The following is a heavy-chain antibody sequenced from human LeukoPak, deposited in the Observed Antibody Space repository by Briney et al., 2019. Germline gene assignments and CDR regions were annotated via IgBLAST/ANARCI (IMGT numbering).Heavy chain of an antibody. D-gene: IGHD1-26*01. Sequence: TGGSLRLSCAASGFTVSSNYMSWVRQAPGKGLEWVSVIYSGGSTYYADSVKGRFTISRDNSKNTLYLQMNSLRAEDTAVYYCAKDMGGDGSYYLDCWGQGTPVTVSS. V-gene: IGHV3-53*01. CDR2: IYSGGST. CDR1: GFTVSSNY. J-gene: IGHJ4*02. CDR3: AKDMGGDGSYYLDC.